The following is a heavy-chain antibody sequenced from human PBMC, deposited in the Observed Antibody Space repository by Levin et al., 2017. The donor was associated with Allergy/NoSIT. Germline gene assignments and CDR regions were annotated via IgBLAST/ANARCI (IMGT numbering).Heavy chain of an antibody. CDR2: IIPILDIA. J-gene: IGHJ4*02. CDR1: GGTFSTYA. V-gene: IGHV1-69*04. Sequence: ASVKVSCKASGGTFSTYAINWVRQAPGQGLEWMGRIIPILDIANYAQKFQGRITITADKATSTAYMELNSLRSEDTAVYYCARYYYGSGSYYNTFDYWGQGTLVTVSS. CDR3: ARYYYGSGSYYNTFDY. D-gene: IGHD3-10*01.